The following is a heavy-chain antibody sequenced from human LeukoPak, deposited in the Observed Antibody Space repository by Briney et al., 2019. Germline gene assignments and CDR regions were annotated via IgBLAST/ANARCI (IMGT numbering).Heavy chain of an antibody. CDR1: GGSISSGGYY. J-gene: IGHJ5*02. Sequence: PSETLSLTCTVSGGSISSGGYYWSWIRQHPGKGLEWIGYIYYSGSTYYNPSLKSRVTISVDTSKNQFSLKLSSVTAADTAVYYCARVATEDYYDSSGYYPWGQGTLVTVSS. CDR2: IYYSGST. V-gene: IGHV4-31*03. D-gene: IGHD3-22*01. CDR3: ARVATEDYYDSSGYYP.